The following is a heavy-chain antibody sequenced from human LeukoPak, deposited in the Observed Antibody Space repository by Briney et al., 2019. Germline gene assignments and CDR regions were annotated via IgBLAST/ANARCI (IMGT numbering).Heavy chain of an antibody. Sequence: ASVKVSCKASGYTFTSYYMHWVRQASGQGLEWMGIINPSGGSTSYAQKFQGRVTMTRDTSTSTVYMELSSLRSEDTAVYYCARDREWLLFDPWGQGTLVTVSS. J-gene: IGHJ5*02. CDR1: GYTFTSYY. CDR2: INPSGGST. D-gene: IGHD3-3*01. V-gene: IGHV1-46*01. CDR3: ARDREWLLFDP.